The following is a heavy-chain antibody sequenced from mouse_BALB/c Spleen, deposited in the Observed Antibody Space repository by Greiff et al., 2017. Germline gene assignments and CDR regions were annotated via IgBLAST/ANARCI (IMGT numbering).Heavy chain of an antibody. Sequence: VQLQQSGAELAKPGASVKMSCKASGYTFTSYWMHWVKQRPGQGLEWIGYINPSTGYTEYNQKFKDKATLTADKSSSTAYMQLSSLTSEDSAVYYCERDGCYIAYWGQGTLVTVSA. CDR1: GYTFTSYW. D-gene: IGHD2-3*01. CDR2: INPSTGYT. J-gene: IGHJ3*01. V-gene: IGHV1-7*01. CDR3: ERDGCYIAY.